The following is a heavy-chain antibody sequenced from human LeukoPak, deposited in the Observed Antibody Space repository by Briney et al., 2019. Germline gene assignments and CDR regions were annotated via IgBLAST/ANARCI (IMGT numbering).Heavy chain of an antibody. Sequence: SETLSLTCTVSGGSISSYYWSWIRQPPGKGLEWIGYIYYSGSTNYNPSLKSRVTISVDTSKNQFSLKLSSVTAADTAVYYCARTYGEWLFPFDYWGQGTLVTVSS. CDR3: ARTYGEWLFPFDY. V-gene: IGHV4-59*01. CDR1: GGSISSYY. D-gene: IGHD3-3*01. CDR2: IYYSGST. J-gene: IGHJ4*02.